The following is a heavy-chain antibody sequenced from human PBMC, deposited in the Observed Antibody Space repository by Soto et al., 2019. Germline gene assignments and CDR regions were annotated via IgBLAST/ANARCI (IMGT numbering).Heavy chain of an antibody. CDR2: IIPLFGTA. CDR1: GVTFSSET. CDR3: ANELGDNPASPFDS. D-gene: IGHD2-21*01. J-gene: IGHJ4*02. Sequence: QVQLVQSGAEVKKPGSSVKVSCKASGVTFSSETISWVRQAPGQGLEWVGGIIPLFGTANYAQQLQGRVTITADEATSTLYIELSSLRSDDKAVYYCANELGDNPASPFDSWGQGTLVTVSS. V-gene: IGHV1-69*01.